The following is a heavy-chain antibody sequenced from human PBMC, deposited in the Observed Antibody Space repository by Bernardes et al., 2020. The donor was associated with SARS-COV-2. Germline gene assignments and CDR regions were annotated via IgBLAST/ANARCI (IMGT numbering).Heavy chain of an antibody. D-gene: IGHD1-26*01. V-gene: IGHV3-74*01. CDR2: ISNDGSTT. J-gene: IGHJ4*02. CDR1: GFTFSSYW. Sequence: GGSLRLSCAASGFTFSSYWMHWVRQAPGKGLVWVSRISNDGSTTDYADSVKGRFTISRDNAKNKSYLQLNSLEAEDTAVYYCARGRSGSGCDNWGQGTLVTVSS. CDR3: ARGRSGSGCDN.